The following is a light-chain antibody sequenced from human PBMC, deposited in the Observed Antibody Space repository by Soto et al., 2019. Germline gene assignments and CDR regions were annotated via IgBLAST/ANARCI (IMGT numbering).Light chain of an antibody. V-gene: IGKV3-11*01. CDR2: DAS. J-gene: IGKJ1*01. Sequence: EIVLTQSPATLSLSPGERATLSCRASQSVSSYLAWYQQKPGQAPRLLIYDASNRATGIPDRFSGSGSGTDFTLTISSLEPEAVAVYHCQQRSNRPWTFGQGTKGDSK. CDR3: QQRSNRPWT. CDR1: QSVSSY.